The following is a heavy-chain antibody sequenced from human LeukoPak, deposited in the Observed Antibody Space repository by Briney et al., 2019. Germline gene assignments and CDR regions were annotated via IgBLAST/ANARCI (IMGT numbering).Heavy chain of an antibody. CDR3: ARERDGYIRY. V-gene: IGHV4-59*10. D-gene: IGHD5-24*01. CDR1: GGSFSGYY. CDR2: IYTSGST. Sequence: LETPSPPCAVYGGSFSGYYLSLIRQPPRKGPEWIGRIYTSGSTNYNPSLKSRVTMSVDTSKNQFSLKLSSVTAADTAVYYCARERDGYIRYWGQGTLVTVSS. J-gene: IGHJ4*02.